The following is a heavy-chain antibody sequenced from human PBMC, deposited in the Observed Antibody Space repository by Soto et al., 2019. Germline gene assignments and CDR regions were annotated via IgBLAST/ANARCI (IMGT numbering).Heavy chain of an antibody. J-gene: IGHJ4*02. Sequence: PGGSLRLSCAASGFTFSSYWMSWVRQAPGKGLEWVANIKQDGSEKYYVDSVKGRFTISRDNAKNSLYLQMNSLRAEDTAVYYCARVSITMIVVVNENFDYCCQGTLVTVGS. V-gene: IGHV3-7*03. CDR3: ARVSITMIVVVNENFDY. CDR2: IKQDGSEK. D-gene: IGHD3-22*01. CDR1: GFTFSSYW.